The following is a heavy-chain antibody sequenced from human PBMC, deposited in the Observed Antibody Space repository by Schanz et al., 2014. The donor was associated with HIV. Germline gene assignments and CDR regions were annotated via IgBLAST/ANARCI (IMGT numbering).Heavy chain of an antibody. V-gene: IGHV3-23*01. CDR2: ISAGVGTA. CDR3: ARVFGRTYGLPDY. Sequence: EVQLLESGGGLVQPGGSLRLSCAASGFAFSNYAMSWVRQAPGKGLEWVSTISAGVGTASYADSVKGRFTISRDNSKKMLFLQMNRLRAEDTAVYYCARVFGRTYGLPDYWGQGTLVTVSS. CDR1: GFAFSNYA. D-gene: IGHD3-10*01. J-gene: IGHJ4*02.